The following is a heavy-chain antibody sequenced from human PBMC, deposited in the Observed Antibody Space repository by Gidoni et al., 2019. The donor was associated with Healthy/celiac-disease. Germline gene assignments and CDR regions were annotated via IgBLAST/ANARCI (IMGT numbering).Heavy chain of an antibody. V-gene: IGHV5-51*01. D-gene: IGHD3-3*01. Sequence: EVQLVQSGAEVKKPGESLQISCKGSGYSFTSYWIGWVRQMPGKGLEWMGIIYPGDSDTGYSPSYQGQVTISADKSISTAYLQWSSLKASDTAMYYCARSRAYYDFWSGYYTGVPWFDPWGQGTLVTVSS. CDR1: GYSFTSYW. J-gene: IGHJ5*02. CDR2: IYPGDSDT. CDR3: ARSRAYYDFWSGYYTGVPWFDP.